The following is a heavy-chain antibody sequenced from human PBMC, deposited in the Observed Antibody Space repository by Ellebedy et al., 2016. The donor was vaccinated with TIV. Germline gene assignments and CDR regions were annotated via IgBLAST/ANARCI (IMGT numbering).Heavy chain of an antibody. J-gene: IGHJ5*02. D-gene: IGHD2-2*01. CDR1: GHTFTSDE. CDR3: ASGGGCNNSTCYEDWFDP. Sequence: AASVKVSCKASGHTFTSDEINWVRQATGQGLEWMGWMNPNSGNPGYAQKFQGRVTMTRNTSISTAYMELSSLRSEDTAVYYCASGGGCNNSTCYEDWFDPWGQGTLVTVSS. CDR2: MNPNSGNP. V-gene: IGHV1-8*01.